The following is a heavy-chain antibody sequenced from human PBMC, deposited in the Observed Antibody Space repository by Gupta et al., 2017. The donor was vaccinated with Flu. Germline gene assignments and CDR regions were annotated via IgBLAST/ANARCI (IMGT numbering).Heavy chain of an antibody. CDR2: ISYDEGDK. CDR3: AKEVTTYQIPPYFGLDV. J-gene: IGHJ6*02. V-gene: IGHV3-30*18. D-gene: IGHD4-11*01. Sequence: QVQLVESGGGVVQPGRSLCLSCAVSRVNFNNYGIHWVPQAPGKGLEWVALISYDEGDKQYGDTVKGRFTISRDNSKNTVYLEMNRLIDEDTAVYYCAKEVTTYQIPPYFGLDVWGQGTTVSVSS. CDR1: RVNFNNYG.